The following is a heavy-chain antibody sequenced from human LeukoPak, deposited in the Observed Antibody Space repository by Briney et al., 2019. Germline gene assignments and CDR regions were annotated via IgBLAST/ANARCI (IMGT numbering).Heavy chain of an antibody. V-gene: IGHV3-11*01. CDR1: GFTFSDYY. J-gene: IGHJ6*03. CDR3: ARVAAAGTYYYYYYMDV. D-gene: IGHD6-13*01. CDR2: ISSSGSTI. Sequence: GGSLRLSCAASGFTFSDYYMSWIRQAPGEGLEWVSYISSSGSTIYYADSVKGRFTISRDNAKNSLYLQMNSLRAEDTAVYYCARVAAAGTYYYYYYMDVWGKGTTVTISS.